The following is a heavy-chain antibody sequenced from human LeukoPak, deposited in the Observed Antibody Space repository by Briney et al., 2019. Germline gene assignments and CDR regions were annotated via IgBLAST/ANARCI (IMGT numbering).Heavy chain of an antibody. J-gene: IGHJ4*02. CDR2: IYYTGSA. V-gene: IGHV4-39*01. CDR3: ARRGVRRVIIITFDY. CDR1: GGSISSSNYY. Sequence: PSETLSLTCTVSGGSISSSNYYWGWIRQPPGKGLEWIGNIYYTGSAYYNPSLKSRVTISVDTSKNQFSLKLSSVTAADTAVYYCARRGVRRVIIITFDYWGQGSLVTVSS. D-gene: IGHD3-10*01.